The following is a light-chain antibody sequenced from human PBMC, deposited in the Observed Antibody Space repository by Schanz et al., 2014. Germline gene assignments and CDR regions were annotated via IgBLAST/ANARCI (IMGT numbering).Light chain of an antibody. CDR3: QSYDSSLSGSKV. CDR2: DNT. CDR1: SSSIGAGYD. V-gene: IGLV1-40*01. J-gene: IGLJ2*01. Sequence: QSVLTQPPSVSGAPGQRVTISCTGSSSSIGAGYDVHWYQQVPGTAPKPLIFDNTNRPSGVPDRFSGSKSGTSASLAITGLQAEDEADYYCQSYDSSLSGSKVFGGGTKVTVL.